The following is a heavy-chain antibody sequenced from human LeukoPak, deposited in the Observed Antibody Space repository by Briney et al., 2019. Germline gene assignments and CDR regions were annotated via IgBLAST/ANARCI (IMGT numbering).Heavy chain of an antibody. Sequence: GASVKVSCKISGHALSDLSIHWVRQAPGRGPEWMGGFDPEVGDKMHAQKFQGRVTMTEDTSTDTAYTELNSLRSEDTAVYYCATDSDPWGPAAGTIDYWGQGTLVTVSS. D-gene: IGHD6-13*01. CDR1: GHALSDLS. J-gene: IGHJ4*02. CDR3: ATDSDPWGPAAGTIDY. CDR2: FDPEVGDK. V-gene: IGHV1-24*01.